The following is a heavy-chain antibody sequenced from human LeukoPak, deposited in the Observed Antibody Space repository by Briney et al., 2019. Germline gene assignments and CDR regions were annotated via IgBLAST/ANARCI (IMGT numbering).Heavy chain of an antibody. V-gene: IGHV4-39*07. J-gene: IGHJ4*02. CDR3: AREGIAARVFDY. CDR2: INYSGTT. D-gene: IGHD6-6*01. Sequence: SETLSLTCTVSGGSISSSNYYWGWIRQPPGKGLEWIGSINYSGTTNYNPSLKSRVTISVDTSKNQFSLKLSSVTAADTAVYYCAREGIAARVFDYWGQGTLVTVSS. CDR1: GGSISSSNYY.